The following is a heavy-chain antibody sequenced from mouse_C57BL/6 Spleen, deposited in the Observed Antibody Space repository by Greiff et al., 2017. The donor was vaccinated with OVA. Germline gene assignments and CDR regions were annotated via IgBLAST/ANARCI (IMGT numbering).Heavy chain of an antibody. Sequence: EVKLMESGGGLVKPGGSLKLSCAASGFTFSDYGMHWVRQAPEKGLEWVAYISSGSSTIYYADTVKGRFTISRDNAKNTLFLHMTSLRSEDTAMYYCARDWDVRYFDVWGTGTTVTVSS. J-gene: IGHJ1*03. V-gene: IGHV5-17*01. D-gene: IGHD4-1*01. CDR1: GFTFSDYG. CDR2: ISSGSSTI. CDR3: ARDWDVRYFDV.